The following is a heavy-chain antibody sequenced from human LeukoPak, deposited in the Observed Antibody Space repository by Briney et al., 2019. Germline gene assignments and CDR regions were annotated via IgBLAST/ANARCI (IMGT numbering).Heavy chain of an antibody. CDR3: VRDGGVEPVAMPDAFNI. CDR2: ISYSGSYI. Sequence: GGSLRLSCAASGFTFSTFSMNWVRQAPGKGLEWVSSISYSGSYIYYADSVKGRFTISRDNAKNSLYLQMNNLRAEDTAVYYCVRDGGVEPVAMPDAFNIWGQGTMVTVSS. D-gene: IGHD2-2*01. V-gene: IGHV3-21*01. CDR1: GFTFSTFS. J-gene: IGHJ3*02.